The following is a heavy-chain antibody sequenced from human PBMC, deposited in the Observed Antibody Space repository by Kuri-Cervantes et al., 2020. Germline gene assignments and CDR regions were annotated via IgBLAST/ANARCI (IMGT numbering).Heavy chain of an antibody. D-gene: IGHD4-17*01. V-gene: IGHV4-39*01. Sequence: GSLRLSCTVSGGSISSRSYYWGWIRQPPGKGLEWIGNIYYSGSTYHNPSLKSRVTISVDTSKNQFSLKLSSVTAADTAVYYCARTFSTVTTTDWFDPWGQGTLVTVSS. CDR1: GGSISSRSYY. J-gene: IGHJ5*02. CDR3: ARTFSTVTTTDWFDP. CDR2: IYYSGST.